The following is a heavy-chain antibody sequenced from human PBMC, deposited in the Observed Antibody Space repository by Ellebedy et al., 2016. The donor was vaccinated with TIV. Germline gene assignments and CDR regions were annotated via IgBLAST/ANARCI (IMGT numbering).Heavy chain of an antibody. CDR1: GGSVTSSAYY. V-gene: IGHV4-39*07. D-gene: IGHD3-16*01. CDR3: ATAAGGHNWFDP. CDR2: IFHSGTS. J-gene: IGHJ5*02. Sequence: MPSETLSLTCTVSGGSVTSSAYYWGWIRQSPGKGLDWIGRIFHSGTSVNNPSLKSRVTISVDTSKNRFSLHLSFVTAADTAVYYCATAAGGHNWFDPWGQGTLVTVSS.